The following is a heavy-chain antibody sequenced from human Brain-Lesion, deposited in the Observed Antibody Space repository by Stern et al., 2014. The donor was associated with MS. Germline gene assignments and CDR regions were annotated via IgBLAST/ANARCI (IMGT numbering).Heavy chain of an antibody. CDR3: ARGRVVPGFQYYATDV. D-gene: IGHD2-2*01. V-gene: IGHV4-61*02. CDR1: GGSISSGGYY. Sequence: VQLVESGPGLVKPSQTLSLSCTVSGGSISSGGYYWSWIRQPAGKGLEWIGRIFNSGSTRYNPSLKSRVTILKHKSKNHFSLRLNSMTAADTAVYYCARGRVVPGFQYYATDVWGQGTTVIVSS. CDR2: IFNSGST. J-gene: IGHJ6*02.